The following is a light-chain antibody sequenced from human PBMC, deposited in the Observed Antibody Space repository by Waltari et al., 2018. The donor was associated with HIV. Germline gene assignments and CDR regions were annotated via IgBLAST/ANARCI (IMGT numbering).Light chain of an antibody. V-gene: IGLV2-23*02. CDR1: SSDVGGYNL. CDR2: EVY. Sequence: QSALPQPAAVSGSFGQSITISCTGTSSDVGGYNLVSWYQHHPGKAPKLFIYEVYKRPSGVSNRFSCAKSGNSASLTISGLQAEDGADYYCCSYAGSNIPFGGGTKVTVL. CDR3: CSYAGSNIP. J-gene: IGLJ2*01.